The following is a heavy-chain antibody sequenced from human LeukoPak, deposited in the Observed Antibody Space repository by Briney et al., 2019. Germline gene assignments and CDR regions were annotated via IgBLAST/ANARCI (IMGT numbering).Heavy chain of an antibody. CDR3: ASSGGYDSSGYYLFPFDY. CDR2: IYYSGST. V-gene: IGHV4-39*01. D-gene: IGHD3-22*01. J-gene: IGHJ4*02. CDR1: GGSISSSSYY. Sequence: KASETLSLTCTVSGGSISSSSYYWGWIRQPPGKGLERIGSIYYSGSTYYNPSLKSRVTISVDTSKNQFSLKLSSVTAADTAVYYCASSGGYDSSGYYLFPFDYWGQGTLVTVSS.